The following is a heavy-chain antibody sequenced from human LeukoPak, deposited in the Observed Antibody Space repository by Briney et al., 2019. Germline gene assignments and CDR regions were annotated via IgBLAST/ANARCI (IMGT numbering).Heavy chain of an antibody. V-gene: IGHV1-24*01. CDR2: LNPNSGKT. CDR1: GYTLTELS. CDR3: ARDNYGSGSYYD. Sequence: ASVKVSCKVSGYTLTELSMHWVRQAPGKGLEWMGWLNPNSGKTGYAQKLQGRLTITRDTSINTAYMELSSLTSEDTAVYYCARDNYGSGSYYDWGQGTLVTVSS. J-gene: IGHJ4*02. D-gene: IGHD3-10*01.